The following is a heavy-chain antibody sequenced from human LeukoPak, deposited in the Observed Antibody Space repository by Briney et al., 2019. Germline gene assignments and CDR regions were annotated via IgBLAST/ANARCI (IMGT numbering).Heavy chain of an antibody. CDR3: SRGPIQLWLNNGMDV. J-gene: IGHJ6*02. CDR2: IRSTAYGGTT. CDR1: GFTFGDHA. V-gene: IGHV3-49*04. D-gene: IGHD5-18*01. Sequence: GGSLRLSCAASGFTFGDHAMSWVRQAPGKGLEWVGFIRSTAYGGTTEYAASVKGRFIISRENSKSIAYLQMNSLKTEVTAIYYCSRGPIQLWLNNGMDVWGQGTTVIVSS.